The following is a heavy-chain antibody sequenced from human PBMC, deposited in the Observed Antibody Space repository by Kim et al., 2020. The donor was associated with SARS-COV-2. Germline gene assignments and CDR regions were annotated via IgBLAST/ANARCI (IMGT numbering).Heavy chain of an antibody. CDR1: GFTFSSYA. V-gene: IGHV3-23*01. CDR3: AKDVVAYSSSSSGDY. D-gene: IGHD6-13*01. Sequence: GGSLRLSCAASGFTFSSYAMSWVRQAPGKGLEWVSAISGSGGSTYYADSVKGRFTISRDNSKNTLYLQMNSLRAEDTAVYYCAKDVVAYSSSSSGDYWGQGTLVTVSS. J-gene: IGHJ4*02. CDR2: ISGSGGST.